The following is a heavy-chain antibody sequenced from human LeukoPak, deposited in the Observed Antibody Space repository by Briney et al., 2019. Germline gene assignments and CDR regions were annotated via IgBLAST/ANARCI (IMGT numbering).Heavy chain of an antibody. CDR1: GYTFTGYY. D-gene: IGHD3-10*01. J-gene: IGHJ6*02. Sequence: EASVKVSCKASGYTFTGYYMHWVRQAPGHRLEWMGWITPNSGGTNYAQKFQGRVTMTRDTSISTAYMELSRLRSDDTAVYYCARAPSLLWFGEPYYYGMDVWGQGTTVTVSS. CDR3: ARAPSLLWFGEPYYYGMDV. CDR2: ITPNSGGT. V-gene: IGHV1-2*02.